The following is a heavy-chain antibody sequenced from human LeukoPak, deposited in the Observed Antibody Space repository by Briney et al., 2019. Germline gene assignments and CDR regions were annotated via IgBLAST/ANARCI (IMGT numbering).Heavy chain of an antibody. CDR3: VRLRRNSDRSGYYYYYDY. V-gene: IGHV3-21*01. Sequence: PGGSLRLSCAASGYTFSDVSVNWIRQDPGKGLEWVSSISVRSNYRYYADSVRGRFTISRDDARDSLFLQMNSLRAGDTAVYFCVRLRRNSDRSGYYYYYDYWGQGTLVTVSS. CDR1: GYTFSDVS. D-gene: IGHD3-22*01. J-gene: IGHJ4*02. CDR2: ISVRSNYR.